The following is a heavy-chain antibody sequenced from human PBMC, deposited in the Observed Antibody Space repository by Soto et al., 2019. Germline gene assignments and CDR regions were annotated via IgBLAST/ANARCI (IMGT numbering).Heavy chain of an antibody. J-gene: IGHJ4*02. Sequence: QVQLVESGGGVVQPGKSLRLSCAASGFTFSSYGMHWVRQAPGKGLEWVAVISYDGTNKYYADSVKGRFTISRDNSKNTLYLQMNSLRAEDTAVYYCAKTRGYSGYDYVYWGQGTLVTVSS. CDR1: GFTFSSYG. CDR3: AKTRGYSGYDYVY. CDR2: ISYDGTNK. D-gene: IGHD5-12*01. V-gene: IGHV3-30*18.